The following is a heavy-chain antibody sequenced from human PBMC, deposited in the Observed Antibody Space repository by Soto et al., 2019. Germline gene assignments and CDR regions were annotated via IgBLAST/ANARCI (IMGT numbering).Heavy chain of an antibody. J-gene: IGHJ4*02. D-gene: IGHD3-22*01. CDR2: TYYRSKWYN. CDR1: GDSVSSNSAA. Sequence: PSQTLSLTCAISGDSVSSNSAAWNWIRQSPSRGLEWLGRTYYRSKWYNDYAVSVKSRITINPDTSKNQFSLQLNSVTPEDTAVYYCARVPNYYDSSGYYYYYIDYWGQGTLVTVSS. V-gene: IGHV6-1*01. CDR3: ARVPNYYDSSGYYYYYIDY.